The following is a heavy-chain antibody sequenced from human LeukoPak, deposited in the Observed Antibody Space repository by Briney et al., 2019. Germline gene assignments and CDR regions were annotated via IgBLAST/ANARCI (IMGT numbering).Heavy chain of an antibody. CDR1: GFTFSTNS. CDR2: ISSNGGST. Sequence: GWSLRLSCSASGFTFSTNSMHWVRHAPVKVLEFVSAISSNGGSTYYADSVKGRFTISRNNSKNTLYLQMSSLRAEETAVYYCVTVGITSIWSYVRFDPRDQGSLVSVYS. CDR3: VTVGITSIWSYVRFDP. D-gene: IGHD1-14*01. J-gene: IGHJ5*02. V-gene: IGHV3-64D*08.